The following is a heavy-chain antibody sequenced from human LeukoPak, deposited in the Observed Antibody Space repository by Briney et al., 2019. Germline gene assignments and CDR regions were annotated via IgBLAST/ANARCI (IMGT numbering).Heavy chain of an antibody. D-gene: IGHD3-22*01. CDR2: ISSNGGST. CDR1: GFTFSSYA. Sequence: GGSLRLSCSASGFTFSSYAMHWVRQAPGKGLEYVSAISSNGGSTYYADSVKGRFTISRDNSKNTLYIQMSSLRAEDTAVYYCVKSPQYYYDSSGFYSNWGQGTLVTVSS. J-gene: IGHJ4*02. V-gene: IGHV3-64*05. CDR3: VKSPQYYYDSSGFYSN.